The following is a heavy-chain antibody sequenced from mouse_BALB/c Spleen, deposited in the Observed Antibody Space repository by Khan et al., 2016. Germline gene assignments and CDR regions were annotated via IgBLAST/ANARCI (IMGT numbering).Heavy chain of an antibody. CDR3: PDSLFAY. Sequence: EVKLEESGGGLVQPGGSMKLSCVASGFTFSNYWMNWVRQSPEKGLEWVAEIRLKSNNYATHYAESVKGRFTISRDDSKSSVYLQMNNLRAEATGIYYCPDSLFAYWGQGTLVTVSA. CDR2: IRLKSNNYAT. J-gene: IGHJ3*01. V-gene: IGHV6-6*02. CDR1: GFTFSNYW.